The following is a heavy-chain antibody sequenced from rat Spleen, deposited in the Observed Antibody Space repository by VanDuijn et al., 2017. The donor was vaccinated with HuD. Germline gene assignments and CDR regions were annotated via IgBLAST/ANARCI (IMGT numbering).Heavy chain of an antibody. Sequence: EVQLVESGGGLVQPGNSLKLSCAASGFTFSDYAMAWVRQAPKKGLEWVASISYEGSSTYYRDSVKGRFTISRDNAKSTLYLQMDSLRSEDTATYYCARPGYNYVGWFAYWGQGTLVAVSS. CDR3: ARPGYNYVGWFAY. D-gene: IGHD1-4*01. CDR1: GFTFSDYA. CDR2: ISYEGSST. V-gene: IGHV5-7*01. J-gene: IGHJ3*01.